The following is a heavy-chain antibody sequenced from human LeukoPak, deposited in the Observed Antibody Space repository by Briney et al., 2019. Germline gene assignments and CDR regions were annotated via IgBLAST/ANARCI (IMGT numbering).Heavy chain of an antibody. CDR2: ISSNGGST. Sequence: GGSLRLSCAASGFTFSSYSMHWVRQAPGKGLEYVSGISSNGGSTWYAGSVKGRFTISRDNSKNTLYLQMNSLRAEDTAVYYCAKEATEATSLDYWGQGTLVTVSS. V-gene: IGHV3-64*04. D-gene: IGHD5-24*01. CDR3: AKEATEATSLDY. CDR1: GFTFSSYS. J-gene: IGHJ4*02.